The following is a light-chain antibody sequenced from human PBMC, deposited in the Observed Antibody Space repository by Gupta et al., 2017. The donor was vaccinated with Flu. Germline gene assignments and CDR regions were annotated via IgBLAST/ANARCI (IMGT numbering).Light chain of an antibody. CDR3: QHESSSPWT. CDR1: QSISTW. Sequence: DIQMTQSPSTLSASVGDRVTITCRASQSISTWLAWYQQKPGEAPKLLIYKASSSESGVPARFSGGGSGTEFTLTISRLQPDDSATYYCQHESSSPWTFGEGTKVEIK. V-gene: IGKV1-5*03. CDR2: KAS. J-gene: IGKJ1*01.